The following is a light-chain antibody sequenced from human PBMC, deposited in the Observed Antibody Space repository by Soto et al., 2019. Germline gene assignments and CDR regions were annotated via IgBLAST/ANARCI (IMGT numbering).Light chain of an antibody. CDR3: QQYYSYMWT. V-gene: IGKV1-5*03. J-gene: IGKJ1*01. Sequence: IQMSQSPSTLSGSVGDRVTMTCRASQTIINWLAWYQQKPGKAPKLLIYKASTLESGVPPRFSGSGSGTEFTLTISSLQPDDFATYYCQQYYSYMWTFGQGTKVDIK. CDR2: KAS. CDR1: QTIINW.